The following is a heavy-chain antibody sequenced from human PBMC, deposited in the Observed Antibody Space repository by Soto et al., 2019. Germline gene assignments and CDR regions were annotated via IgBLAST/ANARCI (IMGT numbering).Heavy chain of an antibody. V-gene: IGHV3-30-3*01. Sequence: QVQLVESGGGVVQPGRSLRLSCAASGFTFSSYAMHWVRQAPGKGLEWVAVISYDGSNKYYADSVRGRFNISRDNSKNTLYLQMNSLRAEDTAVYYCARDPGSSWDHYYYYGMDVWVQGTTVTVSS. CDR2: ISYDGSNK. CDR1: GFTFSSYA. CDR3: ARDPGSSWDHYYYYGMDV. J-gene: IGHJ6*02. D-gene: IGHD6-13*01.